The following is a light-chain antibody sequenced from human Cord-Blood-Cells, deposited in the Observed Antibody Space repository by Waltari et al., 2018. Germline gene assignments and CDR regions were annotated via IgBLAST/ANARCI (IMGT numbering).Light chain of an antibody. V-gene: IGLV2-11*01. Sequence: QSALTQPRSVSGSPGQSVTISCTGTSRDVGGYNYVSWYQQHRGKAPKLMIYDVSKRPSGVPDRFSGSKSGNTASLTISWLQAEDEADYYCCSYAGSLVFGGGTKRTVL. CDR2: DVS. CDR3: CSYAGSLV. CDR1: SRDVGGYNY. J-gene: IGLJ3*02.